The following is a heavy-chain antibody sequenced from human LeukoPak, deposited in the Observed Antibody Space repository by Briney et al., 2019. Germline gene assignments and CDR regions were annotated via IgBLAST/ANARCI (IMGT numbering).Heavy chain of an antibody. CDR3: ARDSDFGVYYFDY. D-gene: IGHD4-17*01. Sequence: SVKVSCKASGYTFTAYYIHWVRQAPGQGLEWMGRINSNSGGTNYAQKFQGRVTMTRDTSISTAYMELSRLTSDDTAVFYCARDSDFGVYYFDYWGQGALVTVSS. CDR1: GYTFTAYY. V-gene: IGHV1-2*06. J-gene: IGHJ4*02. CDR2: INSNSGGT.